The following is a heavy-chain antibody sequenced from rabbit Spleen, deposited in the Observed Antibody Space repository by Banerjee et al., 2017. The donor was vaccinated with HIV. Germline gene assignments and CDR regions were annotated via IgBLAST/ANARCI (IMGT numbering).Heavy chain of an antibody. Sequence: QSLEESGGDLVKPGASLTLTCTASGIDFSSSYYMCWVRQAPGKGPEWIACIYGGSSDSTYYASWAKGRFTISKISSTTVTLRMTSLTAADTATYFCARRDNGDYRAMDLWGQGTLVTVS. V-gene: IGHV1S40*01. CDR3: ARRDNGDYRAMDL. J-gene: IGHJ6*01. D-gene: IGHD2-1*01. CDR1: GIDFSSSYY. CDR2: IYGGSSDST.